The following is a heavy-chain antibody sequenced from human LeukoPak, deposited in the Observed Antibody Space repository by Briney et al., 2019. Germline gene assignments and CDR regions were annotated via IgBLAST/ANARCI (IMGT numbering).Heavy chain of an antibody. Sequence: ASVKVSCKASGYTFTTYYIHWVRQAPGQGLEWMGFINPSGGSTSYAQKFQGRVTMTRDTSTSTVYMELSSLRSEDTAVYYCARNAASGFDFWGQETLVTVSS. D-gene: IGHD1-1*01. J-gene: IGHJ4*02. CDR2: INPSGGST. CDR1: GYTFTTYY. CDR3: ARNAASGFDF. V-gene: IGHV1-46*01.